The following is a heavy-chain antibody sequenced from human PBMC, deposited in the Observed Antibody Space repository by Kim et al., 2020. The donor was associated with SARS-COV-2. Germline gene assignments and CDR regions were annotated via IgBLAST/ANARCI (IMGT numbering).Heavy chain of an antibody. J-gene: IGHJ4*02. CDR3: AKGPVVVTAILYY. D-gene: IGHD2-21*02. CDR1: GFTFSSYG. V-gene: IGHV3-30*18. Sequence: GGSLRLSCAASGFTFSSYGMHWVRQAPGKGLEWVAVISYDGSNKYYADSVKGRFTISRDNSKNTLYLQMNSLRAEDTAVYYCAKGPVVVTAILYYWGQGTLVTVSS. CDR2: ISYDGSNK.